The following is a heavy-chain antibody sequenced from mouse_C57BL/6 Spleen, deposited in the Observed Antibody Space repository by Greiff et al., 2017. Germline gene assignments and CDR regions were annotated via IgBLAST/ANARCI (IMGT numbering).Heavy chain of an antibody. Sequence: QVQLQQPGAELVRPGSSVKLSCKASGYTFTSYWMHWVKQRPIQGLEWIGNIDPSDSETHYNQKFKDKATLTVDKSSSTAYMQLSILTSEDSAGYYCARRSYYGNSYYFDYWGQGTTLTVSS. D-gene: IGHD2-1*01. J-gene: IGHJ2*01. CDR1: GYTFTSYW. CDR3: ARRSYYGNSYYFDY. V-gene: IGHV1-52*01. CDR2: IDPSDSET.